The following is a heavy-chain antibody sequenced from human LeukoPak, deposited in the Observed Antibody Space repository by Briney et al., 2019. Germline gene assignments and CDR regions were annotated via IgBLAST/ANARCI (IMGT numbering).Heavy chain of an antibody. CDR1: GGSFSGSY. V-gene: IGHV4-34*01. Sequence: SETLSLTCAVYGGSFSGSYWSWIRQPPGKGLEWIGEINHSGSTNYNPSLKSRVTISVDTSKNQFSLKLSSVTAADTAVYYCARGYPRIAAAERYYYYYGMDVWGQGTTVTVSS. J-gene: IGHJ6*02. CDR2: INHSGST. D-gene: IGHD6-13*01. CDR3: ARGYPRIAAAERYYYYYGMDV.